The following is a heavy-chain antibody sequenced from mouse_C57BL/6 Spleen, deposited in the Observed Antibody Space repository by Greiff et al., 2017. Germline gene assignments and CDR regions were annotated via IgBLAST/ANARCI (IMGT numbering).Heavy chain of an antibody. V-gene: IGHV1-52*01. CDR2: IDPSDSET. D-gene: IGHD2-2*01. CDR3: AVWLRRGSGMDY. Sequence: QVQLQQPGAELVRPGSSVKLSCKASGYTFTSYWMHWVKQRPIQGLEWIGNIDPSDSETHYNQKFKDKATLTVDKSSSTAYMQLSSLTSEDSAVYYCAVWLRRGSGMDYWGQGTSVTGSS. J-gene: IGHJ4*01. CDR1: GYTFTSYW.